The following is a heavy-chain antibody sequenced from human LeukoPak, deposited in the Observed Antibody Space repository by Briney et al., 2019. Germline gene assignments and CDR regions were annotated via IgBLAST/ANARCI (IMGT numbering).Heavy chain of an antibody. V-gene: IGHV4-61*02. CDR3: GWSKALDAFDI. CDR2: IYTSGST. D-gene: IGHD2-8*01. CDR1: GGSISSGSYY. J-gene: IGHJ3*02. Sequence: SETLSLTCTVSGGSISSGSYYWSWIRQPAGKGLEWIGRIYTSGSTNYNPSLKSRVTISVDTSKNQFSLKLSSVTAADTAVYYCGWSKALDAFDIWGQGTMVTVSS.